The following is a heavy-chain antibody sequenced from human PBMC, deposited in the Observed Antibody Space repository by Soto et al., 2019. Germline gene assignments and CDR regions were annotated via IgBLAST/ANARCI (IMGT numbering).Heavy chain of an antibody. CDR1: GFSISDDR. CDR3: TRGTFETTAPFY. D-gene: IGHD4-17*01. Sequence: SDTLSLNSTFSGFSISDDRWSWVRQPAGKGLEWIGRIFASGRTNYNPSLQSRVTMSVDTSKNQFSLTMTSLAAADTAVYYCTRGTFETTAPFYWGQGIPVTVSS. J-gene: IGHJ4*02. CDR2: IFASGRT. V-gene: IGHV4-4*07.